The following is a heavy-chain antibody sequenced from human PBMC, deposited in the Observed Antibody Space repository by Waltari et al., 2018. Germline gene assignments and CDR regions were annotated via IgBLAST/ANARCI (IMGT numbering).Heavy chain of an antibody. Sequence: EVQLVQPGAAVKKPGETLMISCKGSGYRLTTTWFGWVRQMPGKGLDWMGIIYPSDSDTRYSPSFQGQVTISADKSINTAYLQWSSLKASDTAIYYCARAPELYYFDYWGQGTLVTVSS. CDR1: GYRLTTTW. CDR3: ARAPELYYFDY. CDR2: IYPSDSDT. V-gene: IGHV5-51*01. D-gene: IGHD1-7*01. J-gene: IGHJ4*02.